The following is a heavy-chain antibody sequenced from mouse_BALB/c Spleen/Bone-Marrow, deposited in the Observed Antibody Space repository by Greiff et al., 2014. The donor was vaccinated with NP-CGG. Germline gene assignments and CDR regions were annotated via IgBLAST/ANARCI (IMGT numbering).Heavy chain of an antibody. J-gene: IGHJ2*01. CDR3: ARYYYGFLDY. V-gene: IGHV2-9*02. D-gene: IGHD1-2*01. CDR1: GFSLTSYG. CDR2: IWAGGST. Sequence: VQLQQSGPGLVAPSPSLSITCTVSGFSLTSYGVHWVRQPPGKGLEWLGVIWAGGSTNYNSTLMSRQSISKDNSKSQVFFKMNSLQTDDTAMYYCARYYYGFLDYWGQGTTLTVSS.